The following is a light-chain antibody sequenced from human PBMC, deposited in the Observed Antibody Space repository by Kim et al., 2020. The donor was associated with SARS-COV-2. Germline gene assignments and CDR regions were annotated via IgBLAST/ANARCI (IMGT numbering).Light chain of an antibody. Sequence: KTVTISCTRSSGSIASNYVQWYQQRPGSAPTTVIFENYQTPSGVPDRFSGSIDSSSNSASLTISGLKTEDEADYYCQSYDSSTPVVFGGGTQLTVL. CDR3: QSYDSSTPVV. CDR2: ENY. CDR1: SGSIASNY. J-gene: IGLJ2*01. V-gene: IGLV6-57*03.